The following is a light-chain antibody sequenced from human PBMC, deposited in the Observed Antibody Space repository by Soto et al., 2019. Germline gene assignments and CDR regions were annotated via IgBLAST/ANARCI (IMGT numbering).Light chain of an antibody. CDR3: SSYTSTSTLYV. CDR1: SSDVGGNKY. J-gene: IGLJ1*01. CDR2: VVS. Sequence: QSALTQPASVSGSPGQSITISCTGTSSDVGGNKYVSWYQQHPGKAPKLMIYVVSNRPSGVSNRFSGSKSGNTASLTISGLQAEDEADYYCSSYTSTSTLYVFGTGTKLTVL. V-gene: IGLV2-14*01.